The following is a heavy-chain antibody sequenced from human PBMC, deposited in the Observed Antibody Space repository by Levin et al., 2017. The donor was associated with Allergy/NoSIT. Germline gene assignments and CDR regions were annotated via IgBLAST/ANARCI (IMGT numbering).Heavy chain of an antibody. Sequence: PGGSLRLSCTASGFTFSSYDMYWVRQPTGKGLEWVSSIGTAGDTYYAASVKGRFTISRENAKNSLYLQMNSLRVGDTAVYYCARAMGYCTSSNCYHHFEYWGQGTLVTVSS. V-gene: IGHV3-13*01. D-gene: IGHD2-2*01. J-gene: IGHJ4*02. CDR3: ARAMGYCTSSNCYHHFEY. CDR2: IGTAGDT. CDR1: GFTFSSYD.